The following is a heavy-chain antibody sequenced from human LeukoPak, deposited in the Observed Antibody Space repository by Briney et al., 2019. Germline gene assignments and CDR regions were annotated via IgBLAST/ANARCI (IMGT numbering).Heavy chain of an antibody. D-gene: IGHD6-19*01. V-gene: IGHV4-39*01. J-gene: IGHJ4*02. CDR3: ATNTGFSSGCYWDY. Sequence: SETLSLTCTVSDASINSSHYCWGWIRQPPGKGLEWIGSIYYSGSTYYNLSLKSRVTIFVDTSNNQFSLKLTSVTATDTAMYYCATNTGFSSGCYWDYWGQGTLVTVSS. CDR1: DASINSSHYC. CDR2: IYYSGST.